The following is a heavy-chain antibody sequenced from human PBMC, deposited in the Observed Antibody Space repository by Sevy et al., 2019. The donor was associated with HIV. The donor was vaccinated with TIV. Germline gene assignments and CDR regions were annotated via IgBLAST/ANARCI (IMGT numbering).Heavy chain of an antibody. CDR1: GGSFSGYF. Sequence: SETLSLTCAVYGGSFSGYFWNWIRQSPGKGLEWIGEINHSGTPKYNPSLKSRVTISVDASKNQLSLHLRSVTAADTTVYYCARGRQAYVVVVPSTVPFDYWGQGTLVTVSS. CDR2: INHSGTP. CDR3: ARGRQAYVVVVPSTVPFDY. J-gene: IGHJ4*02. D-gene: IGHD2-2*01. V-gene: IGHV4-34*01.